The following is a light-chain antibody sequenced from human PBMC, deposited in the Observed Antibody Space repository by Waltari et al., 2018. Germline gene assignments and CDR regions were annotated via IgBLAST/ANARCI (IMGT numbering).Light chain of an antibody. CDR3: QQYSATPPT. V-gene: IGKV4-1*01. CDR1: QRVISSFNIKNS. CDR2: WAS. Sequence: DIVMTQSPDSLAVSLGERAPINCKYRQRVISSFNIKNSLTWFQQKAGEPPKLLIYWASTRESGVPDRFSGSGSGTDFTLTISGLQAEDVAVYYCQQYSATPPTFGQGTKVEIK. J-gene: IGKJ1*01.